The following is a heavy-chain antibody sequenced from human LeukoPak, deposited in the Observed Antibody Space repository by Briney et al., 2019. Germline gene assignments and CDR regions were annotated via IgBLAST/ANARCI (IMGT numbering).Heavy chain of an antibody. V-gene: IGHV4-38-2*01. Sequence: SKTLSLTCAVSSYSISSYYYCSFIQHPPGKGLEWIGTIYHSGSTYYNPSLKSRFTISVDTSKNQFSLQLSTVTAADTALYYCARQCDYWGQGTLVSVSS. J-gene: IGHJ4*02. CDR1: SYSISSYYY. CDR3: ARQCDY. CDR2: IYHSGST. D-gene: IGHD6-19*01.